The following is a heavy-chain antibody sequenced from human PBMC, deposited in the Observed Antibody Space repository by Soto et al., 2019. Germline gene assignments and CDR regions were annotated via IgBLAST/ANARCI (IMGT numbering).Heavy chain of an antibody. V-gene: IGHV1-2*04. CDR2: INPNSGGT. Sequence: ASVKVSCKASGYTFTGYYMHWVRQAPGQGLEWMGWINPNSGGTNYAQKFQGWVTMTRDTSISTAYMELSRLRSDDTAVYYCARQRMVRGVIPYGMDVWGQGTTVTVSS. CDR3: ARQRMVRGVIPYGMDV. D-gene: IGHD3-10*01. CDR1: GYTFTGYY. J-gene: IGHJ6*02.